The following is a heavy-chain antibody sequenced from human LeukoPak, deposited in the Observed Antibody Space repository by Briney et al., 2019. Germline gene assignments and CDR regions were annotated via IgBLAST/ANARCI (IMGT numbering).Heavy chain of an antibody. CDR3: AKDQGYSYYYLDY. D-gene: IGHD5-18*01. J-gene: IGHJ4*02. CDR2: INGNGAST. Sequence: GGSLRPSCAASGFTFNTHAMSWVRQAPGKRLEWVSGINGNGASTYYSDSVKGRFTISRDNSKNTLYLQMSSLRAEDTAVYYCAKDQGYSYYYLDYWGQGTLVTVSS. V-gene: IGHV3-23*01. CDR1: GFTFNTHA.